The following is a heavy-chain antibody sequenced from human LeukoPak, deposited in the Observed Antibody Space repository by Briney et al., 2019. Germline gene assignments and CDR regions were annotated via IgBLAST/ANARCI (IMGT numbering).Heavy chain of an antibody. Sequence: SETLSLTCTVSGGSISSHYWSWIRQPPGKGLEWIGYIYYSGSTNYNPSLKSRVTISVDTSKNQFSLKLSSVTAADTAVYYCARTPLRYFDWFGSRVFDYWGQGTLVTVSS. D-gene: IGHD3-9*01. CDR3: ARTPLRYFDWFGSRVFDY. CDR1: GGSISSHY. CDR2: IYYSGST. J-gene: IGHJ4*02. V-gene: IGHV4-59*11.